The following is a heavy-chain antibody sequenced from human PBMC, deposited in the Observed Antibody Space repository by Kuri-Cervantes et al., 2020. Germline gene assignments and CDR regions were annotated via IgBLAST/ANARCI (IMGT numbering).Heavy chain of an antibody. CDR1: GGSISSYY. CDR2: IYYSGST. D-gene: IGHD6-13*01. J-gene: IGHJ6*02. CDR3: ARISSWYLYYGMDV. Sequence: GSLRLSCTVSGGSISSYYCSWIRQPPGKGLEWIGYIYYSGSTNYNPSLKSRVTISVDTSKNQFSLKLSSVTAADTAVYYCARISSWYLYYGMDVWGQGTTVTVSS. V-gene: IGHV4-59*01.